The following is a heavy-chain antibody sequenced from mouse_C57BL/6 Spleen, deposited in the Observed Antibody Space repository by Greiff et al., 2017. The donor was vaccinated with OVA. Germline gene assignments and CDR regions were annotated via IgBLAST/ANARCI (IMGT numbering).Heavy chain of an antibody. CDR1: GYAFSSYW. D-gene: IGHD2-3*01. CDR3: ARGVTTNYFDY. CDR2: IYPGDGDT. J-gene: IGHJ2*01. V-gene: IGHV1-80*01. Sequence: QVQLQQSGAELVKPGASVKISCKASGYAFSSYWMNWVKQRPGKGLEWIGQIYPGDGDTNYNGKFKGKATLTADKSSSTAYMQLSSLTSEDSAVYFCARGVTTNYFDYWGQGTTLTVSS.